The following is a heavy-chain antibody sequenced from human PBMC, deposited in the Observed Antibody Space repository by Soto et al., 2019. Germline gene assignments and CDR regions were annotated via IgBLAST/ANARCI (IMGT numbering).Heavy chain of an antibody. D-gene: IGHD1-26*01. CDR3: VRDDSGFSGSHYIDYFNY. CDR2: MNPKSGNT. Sequence: GASVKVSCKASGYTFTNYDINWVRQATGQGLEWMGWMNPKSGNTGYAQQFQGRVIMTRSTSISTAYMELSSLRSEDTAVYYCVRDDSGFSGSHYIDYFNYWGQGALVTVSS. J-gene: IGHJ4*02. V-gene: IGHV1-8*01. CDR1: GYTFTNYD.